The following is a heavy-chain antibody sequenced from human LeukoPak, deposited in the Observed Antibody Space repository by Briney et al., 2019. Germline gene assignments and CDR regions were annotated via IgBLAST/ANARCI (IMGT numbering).Heavy chain of an antibody. CDR2: ISSSSSYI. V-gene: IGHV3-21*01. Sequence: GGSLRLSCAASGFTFSSYSMNWVRQAPGKGLEWVSSISSSSSYIYYADSVKGRFTIFRDNAKNSLYLQMNSLRAEDTAVYYCARWDDEYCSSTSCYRGGYYFDYWGQGTLVTVSS. CDR1: GFTFSSYS. D-gene: IGHD2-2*02. CDR3: ARWDDEYCSSTSCYRGGYYFDY. J-gene: IGHJ4*02.